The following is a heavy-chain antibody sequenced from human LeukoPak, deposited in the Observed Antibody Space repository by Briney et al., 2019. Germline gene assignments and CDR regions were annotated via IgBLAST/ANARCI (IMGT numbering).Heavy chain of an antibody. CDR3: AREPSPGIAVAGTNY. Sequence: GASVKVPCKASGYTFTSYGISWVRQAPGQGLEWMGWISAYNGNTNYAQKLQGRVTMTTDTSTSTAYMELRSLRSDDTAVYYCAREPSPGIAVAGTNYWGQGTLVTVSS. D-gene: IGHD6-19*01. CDR2: ISAYNGNT. V-gene: IGHV1-18*01. CDR1: GYTFTSYG. J-gene: IGHJ4*02.